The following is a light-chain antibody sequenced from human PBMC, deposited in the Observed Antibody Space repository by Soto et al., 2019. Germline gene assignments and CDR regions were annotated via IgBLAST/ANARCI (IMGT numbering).Light chain of an antibody. CDR2: GDT. CDR1: SSNIGGNT. V-gene: IGLV1-44*01. J-gene: IGLJ2*01. CDR3: ATWDDSLNGVL. Sequence: QSALTQPPSASGTPGQRVTISCSGSSSNIGGNTVNWYQQLPGTAPKLLIHGDTLRPSGVPDRFSGSKSGTSASLAISGLQSADEAEYYCATWDDSLNGVLFGGGTKLTVL.